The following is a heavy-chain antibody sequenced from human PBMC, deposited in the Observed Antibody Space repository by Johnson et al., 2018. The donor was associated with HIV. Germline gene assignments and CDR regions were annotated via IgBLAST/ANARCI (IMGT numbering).Heavy chain of an antibody. J-gene: IGHJ3*02. V-gene: IGHV3-30*04. CDR2: ISHDGSNK. D-gene: IGHD6-6*01. CDR1: GFTFSSYA. Sequence: QVQLVESGGGVVQPGRSLRLSCAASGFTFSSYAMHWARQAPGKGLAWVAVISHDGSNKYYADSVKGRFTISRDNSKDTLGMQMNTLRAEDTAVYYCANLQDLPYSSSSKSAFDIWGQGTMVTVSS. CDR3: ANLQDLPYSSSSKSAFDI.